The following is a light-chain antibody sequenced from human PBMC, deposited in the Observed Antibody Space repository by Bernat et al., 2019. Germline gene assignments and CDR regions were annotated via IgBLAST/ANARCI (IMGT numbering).Light chain of an antibody. J-gene: IGLJ3*02. V-gene: IGLV1-40*01. CDR3: QSYDSSLGAPWV. Sequence: QSVLTQPPSVSGAPGQRVTISCTGSSSNIGAGYDVHWYQQLPGTAPKLLIYGNSNRPSGVPERFSGSKSGTSASLAITGLQAEDEADYYCQSYDSSLGAPWVFGGGTKLTVL. CDR2: GNS. CDR1: SSNIGAGYD.